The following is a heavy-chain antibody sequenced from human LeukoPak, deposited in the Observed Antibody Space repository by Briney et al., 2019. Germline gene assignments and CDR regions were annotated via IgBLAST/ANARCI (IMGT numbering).Heavy chain of an antibody. V-gene: IGHV3-21*01. J-gene: IGHJ3*02. Sequence: GGSLRLSCATSGFTFSSYNMNWVRQAPGKGLEWVSATSVRTNNRYHADSVKGRFTISRDNAKNSLYLQMNSLRAEDTAVYYCAREPTTTHDALDILGPGTMVTVSS. D-gene: IGHD4-11*01. CDR2: TSVRTNNR. CDR1: GFTFSSYN. CDR3: AREPTTTHDALDI.